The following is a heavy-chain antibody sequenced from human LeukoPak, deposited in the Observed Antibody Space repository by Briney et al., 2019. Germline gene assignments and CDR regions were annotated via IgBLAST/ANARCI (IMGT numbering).Heavy chain of an antibody. J-gene: IGHJ4*02. CDR3: MRGGGDY. V-gene: IGHV3-7*01. CDR2: IKPGGGER. D-gene: IGHD3-16*01. Sequence: GGSLRLSCVASGITLSTYGKNWVRQAPGKGLEWVANIKPGGGERYYVDSVKGRFTISRDNAKNSVDLQMNSLRVEDTAVYYCMRGGGDYWGQGTLVTVSS. CDR1: GITLSTYG.